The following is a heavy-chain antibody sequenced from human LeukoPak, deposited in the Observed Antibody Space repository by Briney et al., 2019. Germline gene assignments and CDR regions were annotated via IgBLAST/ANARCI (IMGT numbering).Heavy chain of an antibody. CDR3: ARSGVPLLSAFDI. CDR2: IYPGDSDT. J-gene: IGHJ3*02. Sequence: GESLKISCKGSGYSFTSYWIGWVRQMPGKGLEWMGIIYPGDSDTRYSPSFQGQVTISADKSISAAYLQWSSLKASDTAMYYFARSGVPLLSAFDIWGQGTMVTVSS. CDR1: GYSFTSYW. D-gene: IGHD2-2*01. V-gene: IGHV5-51*01.